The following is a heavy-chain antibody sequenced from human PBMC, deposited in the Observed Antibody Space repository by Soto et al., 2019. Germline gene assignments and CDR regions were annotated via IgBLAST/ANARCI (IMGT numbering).Heavy chain of an antibody. V-gene: IGHV1-8*01. CDR1: GYTFTSYD. D-gene: IGHD3-16*01. CDR2: MNPNSGNT. CDR3: AGEGVRGMDV. Sequence: QVQLVQSGAEVKKPGASVKVSCKASGYTFTSYDINWVRQANGQGLEWMGWMNPNSGNTGSAQKFQGRVTITRNTSISTAYMELGSLISEDTAVYYCAGEGVRGMDVWGQGNTVTGSS. J-gene: IGHJ6*02.